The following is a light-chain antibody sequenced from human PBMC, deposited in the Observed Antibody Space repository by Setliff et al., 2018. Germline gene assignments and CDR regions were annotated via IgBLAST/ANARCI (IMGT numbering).Light chain of an antibody. V-gene: IGLV2-14*03. CDR3: FSYTSSGSYV. CDR2: DVR. Sequence: QSVLTQAASVSGSPGQSVTISCTGSSSDIGTYDYVSWYQHHPGRAPKFLIYDVRYRSSGVSNRFSGSKSGNTASLTISGLQAEDAADYYCFSYTSSGSYVFGTGTKGTVL. CDR1: SSDIGTYDY. J-gene: IGLJ1*01.